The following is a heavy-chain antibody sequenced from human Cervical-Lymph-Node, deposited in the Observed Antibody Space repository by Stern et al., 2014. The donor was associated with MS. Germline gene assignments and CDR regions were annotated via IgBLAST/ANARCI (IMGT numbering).Heavy chain of an antibody. V-gene: IGHV3-11*01. CDR2: ISISGRAI. CDR1: GFFSNSY. CDR3: ATGVYGELES. Sequence: VQLVESGGGLVKPGGSLGLSCVASGFFSNSYMSWIRQAPGKGLEWLSYISISGRAIYYADSVKGRFTSSRDNAKRSLHLQMDSLRAEDTAVYYCATGVYGELESWGQGTLVSVSS. D-gene: IGHD2-8*01. J-gene: IGHJ4*02.